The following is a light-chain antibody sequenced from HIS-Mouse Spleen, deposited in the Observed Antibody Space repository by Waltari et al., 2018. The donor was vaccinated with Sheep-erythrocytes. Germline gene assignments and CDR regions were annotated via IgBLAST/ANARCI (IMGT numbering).Light chain of an antibody. CDR3: SSYVGSNNV. J-gene: IGLJ3*02. V-gene: IGLV2-8*01. CDR2: EVS. Sequence: QSALTQPPSASGSPGQSVTISCTGTSSDVGGYNYVSWYQQHPGKAPKLMIYEVSKRPSGVPDRFSGSKSGNTASLTVSGLQAEDEADYYCSSYVGSNNVFGGGTKLTVL. CDR1: SSDVGGYNY.